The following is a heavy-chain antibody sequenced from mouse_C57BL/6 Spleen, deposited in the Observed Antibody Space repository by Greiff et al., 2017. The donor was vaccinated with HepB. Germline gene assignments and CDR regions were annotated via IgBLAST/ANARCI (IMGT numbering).Heavy chain of an antibody. D-gene: IGHD2-2*01. V-gene: IGHV1-53*01. J-gene: IGHJ3*01. CDR3: ASGGGYHSWFAY. CDR2: INPSNGGT. CDR1: GYTFTSYW. Sequence: QVHVKQPGTELVKPGASVKLSCKASGYTFTSYWMHWVKQRPGQGLEWIGNINPSNGGTNYNEKFKSKATLTVDKSSSTAYMQLSSLTSEDSAVYYCASGGGYHSWFAYWGQGTLVTVSA.